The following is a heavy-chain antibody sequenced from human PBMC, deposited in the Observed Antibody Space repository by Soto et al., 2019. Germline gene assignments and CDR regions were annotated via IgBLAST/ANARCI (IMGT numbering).Heavy chain of an antibody. Sequence: GGSLRLSCAASGFTFSSYAMSWVRQAPGKGLEWVSAISGSGGSTYYADSVKGRFTISRDNSKNTLYLQMNSLRAEDTAVYYCATTGHYYDSSGYYWTVKYFQHWGQGTLVTVSS. CDR3: ATTGHYYDSSGYYWTVKYFQH. D-gene: IGHD3-22*01. V-gene: IGHV3-23*01. CDR2: ISGSGGST. CDR1: GFTFSSYA. J-gene: IGHJ1*01.